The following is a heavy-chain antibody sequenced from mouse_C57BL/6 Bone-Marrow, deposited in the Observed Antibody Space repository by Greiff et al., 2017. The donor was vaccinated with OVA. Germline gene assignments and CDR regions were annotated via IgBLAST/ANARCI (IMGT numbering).Heavy chain of an antibody. Sequence: VQLQQPGAELVRPGTSVKLSCKASGYTFTSYWMHWVKQRPGQGLEWIGVIDPSDSYTNYNQKFKGKATLTVDTSSSTAYMQLSSLTSEDSAVYYCARRGNYVDYWGQGTTLTVSS. CDR3: ARRGNYVDY. V-gene: IGHV1-59*01. J-gene: IGHJ2*01. CDR1: GYTFTSYW. CDR2: IDPSDSYT.